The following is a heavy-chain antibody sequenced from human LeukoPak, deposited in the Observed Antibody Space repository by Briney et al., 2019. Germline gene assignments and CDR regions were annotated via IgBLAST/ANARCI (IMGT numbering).Heavy chain of an antibody. CDR2: VSGSGANT. CDR3: AKEFNGGSGSYPYFDS. Sequence: PGGSLRLSCAASGFTFSSYAMSWVRQAPGKGLEWVSAVSGSGANTYNADSVKGRFTISRDNSKNTVYLQMNSLRAEDTAVYYCAKEFNGGSGSYPYFDSWGQGTLVTVSS. D-gene: IGHD6-19*01. CDR1: GFTFSSYA. J-gene: IGHJ4*02. V-gene: IGHV3-23*01.